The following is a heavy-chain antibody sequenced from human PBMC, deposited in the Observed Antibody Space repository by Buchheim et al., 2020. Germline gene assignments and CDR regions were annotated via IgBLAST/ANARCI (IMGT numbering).Heavy chain of an antibody. J-gene: IGHJ4*02. Sequence: QVQLVESGGGVVQPGRSLRLSCAASGFTFSSYAMHWVRQAPGKGLEWVAFISYDGSNKYYADSVKGRFTISRDNSKNTLYLQMNSLRAEDTAVYYCARDKSVVVAATPHYWGQGTL. V-gene: IGHV3-30*04. D-gene: IGHD2-15*01. CDR3: ARDKSVVVAATPHY. CDR1: GFTFSSYA. CDR2: ISYDGSNK.